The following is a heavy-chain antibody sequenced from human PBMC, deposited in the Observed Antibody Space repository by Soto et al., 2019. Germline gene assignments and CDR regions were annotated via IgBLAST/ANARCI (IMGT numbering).Heavy chain of an antibody. D-gene: IGHD2-15*01. CDR1: GFTFSSYS. CDR2: ISNSSSTI. CDR3: ARGGGSPTPNWFDP. J-gene: IGHJ5*02. V-gene: IGHV3-48*02. Sequence: GGSLRLSCAASGFTFSSYSMNWVRQAPGKGLEWVSYISNSSSTIYYADSVKGRFTISRDNAKNSLYLQMNSLRDEDTAVYYCARGGGSPTPNWFDPWGQGTLVTVSS.